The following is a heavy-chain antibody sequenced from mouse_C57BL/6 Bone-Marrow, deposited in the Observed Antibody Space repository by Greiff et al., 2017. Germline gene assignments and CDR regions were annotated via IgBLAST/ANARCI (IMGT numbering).Heavy chain of an antibody. CDR3: ARHVGLRRLDY. CDR1: GFTFSSYG. J-gene: IGHJ4*01. CDR2: ISSGGSYT. V-gene: IGHV5-6*01. D-gene: IGHD2-2*01. Sequence: EVKLMESGGDLVKPGGSLKLSCAASGFTFSSYGMSWVRQTPDKRLEWVATISSGGSYTYYPDSVKGRFTISTYNAKNTQYLQMSSLKSEDTAMYYCARHVGLRRLDYWGQGTSVTVSS.